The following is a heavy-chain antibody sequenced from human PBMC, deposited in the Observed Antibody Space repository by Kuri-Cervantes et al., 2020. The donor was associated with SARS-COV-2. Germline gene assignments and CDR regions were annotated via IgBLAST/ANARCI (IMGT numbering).Heavy chain of an antibody. J-gene: IGHJ6*02. D-gene: IGHD2-15*01. V-gene: IGHV1-18*01. CDR3: ARCFGWSVGAHYYYYGMDV. CDR2: ISAYNGNT. CDR1: GYTFTSYG. Sequence: ASVKVSCKASGYTFTSYGISWVRQAPGQGLEWMGWISAYNGNTNYAQKLQGRVTMTTDTSTSTAYMELRSLRSDDTAVYYCARCFGWSVGAHYYYYGMDVWGQGTTVTVSS.